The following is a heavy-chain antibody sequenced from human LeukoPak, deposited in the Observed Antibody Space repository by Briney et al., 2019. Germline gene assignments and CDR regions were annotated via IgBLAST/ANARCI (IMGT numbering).Heavy chain of an antibody. CDR1: GFTFSDYY. J-gene: IGHJ4*02. D-gene: IGHD3-10*01. CDR3: AKQSLLLRGPLLIYYFDF. CDR2: ISTSGSTI. Sequence: PGGSLRLSCAASGFTFSDYYMSWIRQAPGKGLEWVSYISTSGSTIYYADSLKGRFTISRDNAKNSLYLQMNSLRAEDTAIYYCAKQSLLLRGPLLIYYFDFWGQGTLVTVSS. V-gene: IGHV3-11*01.